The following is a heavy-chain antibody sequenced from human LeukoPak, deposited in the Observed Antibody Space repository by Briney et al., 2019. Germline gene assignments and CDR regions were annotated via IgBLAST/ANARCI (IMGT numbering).Heavy chain of an antibody. CDR3: ARGSASNWPVDI. J-gene: IGHJ4*02. Sequence: APVKVSCKASGGSFTSYPISWVRQAPGQGLEWMGGILPVFGTPNYAQGFQGRVTITADESTSTAFMDLTSLRSEDTAVYYCARGSASNWPVDIWGQGTLVTVSS. V-gene: IGHV1-69*13. CDR1: GGSFTSYP. CDR2: ILPVFGTP. D-gene: IGHD6-13*01.